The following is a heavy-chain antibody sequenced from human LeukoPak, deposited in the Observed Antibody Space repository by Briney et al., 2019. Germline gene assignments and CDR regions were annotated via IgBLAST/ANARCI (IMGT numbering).Heavy chain of an antibody. CDR3: ARKRLSTLTQHYYYYYGMDV. Sequence: GASVKVSCKASGYTFTGYYMHWVRQAPGQGLEWMGWISAYSGNTNYAQKLQGRVTMTTDTSTSTAYMELRSLRSDDTAVYYCARKRLSTLTQHYYYYYGMDVWGQGTTVTVSS. D-gene: IGHD2-21*02. J-gene: IGHJ6*02. V-gene: IGHV1-18*04. CDR2: ISAYSGNT. CDR1: GYTFTGYY.